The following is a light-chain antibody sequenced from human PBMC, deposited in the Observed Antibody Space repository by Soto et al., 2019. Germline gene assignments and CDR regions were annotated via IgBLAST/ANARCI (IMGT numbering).Light chain of an antibody. CDR3: QQYGSSGT. Sequence: EIVSTQSPATLSLSPGERATLSCRASQSVSSYLAWYQQKPGQAPRLLIYDASNRATGIPARFSGSGSGTDFTLTISSLEPEDFAVYYCQQYGSSGTFGQGTKVDIK. J-gene: IGKJ1*01. V-gene: IGKV3-11*01. CDR1: QSVSSY. CDR2: DAS.